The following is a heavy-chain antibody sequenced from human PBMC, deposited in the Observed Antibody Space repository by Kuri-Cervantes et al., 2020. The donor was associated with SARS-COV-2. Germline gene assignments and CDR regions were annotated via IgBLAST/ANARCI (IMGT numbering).Heavy chain of an antibody. CDR1: GYSFTTYC. Sequence: GESLKISCKASGYSFTTYCIAWVRQMPGKGLEWMGRIDPSDSYTNYSPSFQGHVTISADKSISTAYLQWSSLKASDTAMYYRASSGGLGSKHAFDIWGQGTMVTVSS. V-gene: IGHV5-10-1*01. CDR3: ASSGGLGSKHAFDI. CDR2: IDPSDSYT. D-gene: IGHD1-26*01. J-gene: IGHJ3*02.